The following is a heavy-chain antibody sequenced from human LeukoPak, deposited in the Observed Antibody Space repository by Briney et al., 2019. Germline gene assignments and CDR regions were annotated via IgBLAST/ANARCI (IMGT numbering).Heavy chain of an antibody. CDR2: IYYSGST. J-gene: IGHJ4*02. D-gene: IGHD3-22*01. V-gene: IGHV4-59*06. CDR3: ARWAYDRGGFYYFDS. CDR1: GGSISSYY. Sequence: SETLSLTCTVSGGSISSYYWSWIRQPPGKGLEWIGYIYYSGSTYYNPSLKSRLTISLDTSKNQFSLKLSSVTAADTAIYYCARWAYDRGGFYYFDSWGQGTLVTVSS.